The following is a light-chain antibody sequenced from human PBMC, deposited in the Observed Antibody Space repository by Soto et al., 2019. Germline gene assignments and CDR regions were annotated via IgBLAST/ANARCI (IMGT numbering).Light chain of an antibody. J-gene: IGLJ2*01. Sequence: QSALTQPPSVSAAPGQKVTISCSGSTSNIGNNYVSWYQQFPGTAPKLLIYDNNKRPSGIPDRFSASRSGTSATLGITGLQTGDEAHYYCGSWDNSLGSGVFGGGTKATVL. CDR3: GSWDNSLGSGV. V-gene: IGLV1-51*01. CDR1: TSNIGNNY. CDR2: DNN.